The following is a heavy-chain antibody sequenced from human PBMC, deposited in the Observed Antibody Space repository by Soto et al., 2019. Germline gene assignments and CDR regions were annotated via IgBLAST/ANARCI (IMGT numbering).Heavy chain of an antibody. V-gene: IGHV3-30-3*01. CDR1: GFTFSSYA. CDR2: ISYDGSNK. D-gene: IGHD5-18*01. Sequence: QVQLVESGGGVVQPGRSLRLSCAASGFTFSSYAMHWVRQAPGKGLEWVAVISYDGSNKYYADSVKGRFTISRDNSKNTLYRQMNSLRAEDTAVYYCARDPFWGTAMVLWYFDLWGRGTLVTVSS. J-gene: IGHJ2*01. CDR3: ARDPFWGTAMVLWYFDL.